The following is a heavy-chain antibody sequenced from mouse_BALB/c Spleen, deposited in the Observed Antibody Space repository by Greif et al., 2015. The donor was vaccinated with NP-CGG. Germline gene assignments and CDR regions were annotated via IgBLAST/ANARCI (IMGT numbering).Heavy chain of an antibody. J-gene: IGHJ4*01. CDR3: ATALDSSGPYYYAMDY. Sequence: LVESGAELARPGASVKLSCKASGYTFTSYWMQWVKQRPGQGLEWIGAIYPGDGDTRYTQKFKGKATLTADKSSSTAYMQLSSLASEDSAVYYCATALDSSGPYYYAMDYWGQGTSVTVSS. CDR2: IYPGDGDT. V-gene: IGHV1-87*01. D-gene: IGHD3-2*01. CDR1: GYTFTSYW.